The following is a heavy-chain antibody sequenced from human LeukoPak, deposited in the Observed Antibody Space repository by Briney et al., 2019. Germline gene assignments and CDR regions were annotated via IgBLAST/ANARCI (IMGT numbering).Heavy chain of an antibody. V-gene: IGHV3-23*01. CDR3: ANVRDSSGYYFDY. D-gene: IGHD3-22*01. J-gene: IGHJ4*02. Sequence: GGSLRLSCAASGFTFSSYAMSWVRHAPGKGLEWVSAISGSGGSTYYADSVKGRFTISRDNSKNTLYLQMNSLRAEDTAVYYCANVRDSSGYYFDYWGQGILVTVSS. CDR2: ISGSGGST. CDR1: GFTFSSYA.